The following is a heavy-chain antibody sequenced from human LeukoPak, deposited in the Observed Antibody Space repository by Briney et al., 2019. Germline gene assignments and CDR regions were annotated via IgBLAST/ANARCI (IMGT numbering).Heavy chain of an antibody. J-gene: IGHJ3*02. CDR3: ARYKGSITIFGVVIDDAFDI. Sequence: GGSLRLSCAASGFTFSSYWMHWVRQAPGKGLVWVSRINSDGSSTSYADSVKGRFTISRDNAKNSLYLQMNSLRAADTAVYYCARYKGSITIFGVVIDDAFDIWGQGTMVTVSS. D-gene: IGHD3-3*01. V-gene: IGHV3-74*01. CDR2: INSDGSST. CDR1: GFTFSSYW.